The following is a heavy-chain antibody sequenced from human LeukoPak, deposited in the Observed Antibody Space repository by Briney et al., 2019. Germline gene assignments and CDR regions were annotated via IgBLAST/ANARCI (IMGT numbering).Heavy chain of an antibody. CDR1: GFTFSGSA. V-gene: IGHV3-73*01. CDR2: IRSKANSYAT. J-gene: IGHJ4*02. Sequence: GGSLRLSCAASGFTFSGSAMHWVRQASGKGLEWVGRIRSKANSYATAYAASVKGRFTISRDDSKNTAYLQMNSLKTEETAVYYCTRQGITGTTLSTFTSDWGQGTLVTVSS. D-gene: IGHD1-7*01. CDR3: TRQGITGTTLSTFTSD.